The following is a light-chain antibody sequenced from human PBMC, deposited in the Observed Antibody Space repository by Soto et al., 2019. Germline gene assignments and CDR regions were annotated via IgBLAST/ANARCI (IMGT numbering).Light chain of an antibody. CDR2: AAS. J-gene: IGKJ1*01. V-gene: IGKV1-39*01. CDR3: QQSYSTPRT. CDR1: QSISSY. Sequence: DIQMTPSPSSLSASVGARVTITCRASQSISSYFNWYQQKPGKAPKLLIYAASSLQSGVPSRFSGSGSGTDVTLTISSLQPEDFATYYCQQSYSTPRTFGQGTKVEIK.